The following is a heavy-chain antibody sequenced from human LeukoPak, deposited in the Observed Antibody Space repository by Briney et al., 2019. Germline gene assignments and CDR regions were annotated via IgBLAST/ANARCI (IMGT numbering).Heavy chain of an antibody. CDR3: ARGARAARPGGIFDY. V-gene: IGHV4-4*07. J-gene: IGHJ4*02. Sequence: PSETLSLTCTVSGGSISSYYWSWIRQPAGKGLEWIGRIYTSRSTNYNPSLKSRVTMSVDTSKNQFSLKLSSVTAADTAVYYCARGARAARPGGIFDYWGQGTLVTVSS. CDR2: IYTSRST. CDR1: GGSISSYY. D-gene: IGHD6-6*01.